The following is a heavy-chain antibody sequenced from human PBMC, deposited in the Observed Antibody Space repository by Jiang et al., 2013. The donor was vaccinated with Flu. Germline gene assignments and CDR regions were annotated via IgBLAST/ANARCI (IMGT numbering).Heavy chain of an antibody. CDR2: INAGNGNT. CDR1: GYTFTSYA. Sequence: QSGAEVKKPGASVKVSCKASGYTFTSYAMHWVRQAPGQRLEWMGWINAGNGNTKYSQKFRGRVTITRDTSASTAYMELSSLRSEDTAVYYCARDSGMVAPVDYWGQGTLVTVSS. V-gene: IGHV1-3*01. CDR3: ARDSGMVAPVDY. D-gene: IGHD1-26*01. J-gene: IGHJ4*02.